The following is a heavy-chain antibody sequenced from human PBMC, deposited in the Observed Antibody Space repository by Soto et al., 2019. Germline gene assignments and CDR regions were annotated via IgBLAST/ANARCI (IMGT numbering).Heavy chain of an antibody. V-gene: IGHV3-23*01. CDR1: GFTFSSYA. D-gene: IGHD2-15*01. J-gene: IGHJ6*02. Sequence: EVQLLESGGGLVQPGGSLRLSCAASGFTFSSYAMSWVRQAPGKGLEWVSAISGSGGSTYYADSVKGRFTISRDNSKNTLYLQMNSRRAEDTAVYYCAKEARYCSGGSCYSRYYYYYGMDVWGQGTTVTVSS. CDR3: AKEARYCSGGSCYSRYYYYYGMDV. CDR2: ISGSGGST.